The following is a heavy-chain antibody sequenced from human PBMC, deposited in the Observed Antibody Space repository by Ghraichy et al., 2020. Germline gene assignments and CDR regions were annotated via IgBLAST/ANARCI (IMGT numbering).Heavy chain of an antibody. CDR1: GGSISSSSYY. D-gene: IGHD4-17*01. V-gene: IGHV4-39*01. Sequence: SETLSLTCTVSGGSISSSSYYWGWIRQPPGKGLEWIGSIYYSGSTYYNPSLKSRVTISVDTSKNQFSLKLSSVTAADTAVYYCARHDYGDNSYWYFDLWGRGTLVTVSS. CDR3: ARHDYGDNSYWYFDL. J-gene: IGHJ2*01. CDR2: IYYSGST.